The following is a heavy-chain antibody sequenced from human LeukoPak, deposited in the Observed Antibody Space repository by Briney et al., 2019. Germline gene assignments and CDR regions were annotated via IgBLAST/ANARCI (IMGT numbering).Heavy chain of an antibody. D-gene: IGHD5-18*01. CDR3: ATDAADTYSYGPGYYYGMDV. CDR2: ISAYNGNT. V-gene: IGHV1-18*01. J-gene: IGHJ6*02. CDR1: GYTFTSYG. Sequence: GASVKVSCKASGYTFTSYGISWVRQAPGQGLEWMGWISAYNGNTNYAQKFQGRVTMTEDTSTDTAYMELSSLRSEDTAVYYCATDAADTYSYGPGYYYGMDVWGQGTTVTVSS.